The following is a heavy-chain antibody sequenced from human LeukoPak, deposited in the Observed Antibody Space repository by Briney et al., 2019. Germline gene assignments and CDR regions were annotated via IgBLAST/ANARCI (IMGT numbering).Heavy chain of an antibody. CDR2: ISGSGGST. D-gene: IGHD3-22*01. CDR3: ARTDSSGYYGYDYYYGMDV. J-gene: IGHJ6*02. CDR1: GFTFSSYA. V-gene: IGHV3-23*01. Sequence: PGGSLRLSCAASGFTFSSYAMSWVRQAPGKGLEWVSAISGSGGSTYYADSVKGRFTISRDNSKNTLYLQMNSLRAEDTAVYYCARTDSSGYYGYDYYYGMDVWGQGTTVTVSS.